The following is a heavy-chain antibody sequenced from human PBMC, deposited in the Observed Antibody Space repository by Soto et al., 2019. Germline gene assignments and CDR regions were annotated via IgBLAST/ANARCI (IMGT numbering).Heavy chain of an antibody. Sequence: QVQLVQSGAEVKKPGASVKVSCKASGYTFTSSDMHWVRQASGQGLEWMGWMNANSGNTGYAQKFQGRVTMTRNTSIRTANMGLGSTTAEYWAVYYCARGSDTLTHQAGIDYWGQGTMVTVSS. CDR3: ARGSDTLTHQAGIDY. CDR2: MNANSGNT. V-gene: IGHV1-8*01. J-gene: IGHJ4*02. D-gene: IGHD3-16*01. CDR1: GYTFTSSD.